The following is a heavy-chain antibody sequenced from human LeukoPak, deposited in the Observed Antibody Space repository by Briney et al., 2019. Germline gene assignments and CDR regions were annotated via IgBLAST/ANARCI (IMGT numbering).Heavy chain of an antibody. D-gene: IGHD3-10*01. CDR3: ASYYYGSGSYPNFDY. J-gene: IGHJ4*02. Sequence: SETLSLTCAVSGGSISSSNWWSWVRQPPGKGLEWIGEIYHSGSTNYNPSLKSRVTISVDKSKNQFSLKLSSVTAADTAVYYCASYYYGSGSYPNFDYWGQGTLVTVSS. V-gene: IGHV4-4*02. CDR1: GGSISSSNW. CDR2: IYHSGST.